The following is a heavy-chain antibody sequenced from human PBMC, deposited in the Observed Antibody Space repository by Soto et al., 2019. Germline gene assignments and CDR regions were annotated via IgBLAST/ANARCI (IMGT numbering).Heavy chain of an antibody. J-gene: IGHJ6*03. CDR3: ARAVTYRAGSMDV. CDR2: INAGNGNT. V-gene: IGHV1-3*01. D-gene: IGHD5-18*01. Sequence: ASVKVSCKASGYTFTSYAMHWVRQAPGQRLEWMGWINAGNGNTKYSQKFQGRVTITRDTSASTAYMELNSLRAEDTAVYYCARAVTYRAGSMDVWGKGTTVTVSS. CDR1: GYTFTSYA.